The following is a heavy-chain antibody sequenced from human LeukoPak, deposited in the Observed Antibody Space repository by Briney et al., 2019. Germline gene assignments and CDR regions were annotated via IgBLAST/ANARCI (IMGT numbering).Heavy chain of an antibody. CDR3: ARDSHFCSGLSCDLGWFDP. CDR2: IYYRGST. J-gene: IGHJ5*02. D-gene: IGHD2-2*01. CDR1: GGSVSSGLHY. V-gene: IGHV4-61*01. Sequence: PSETLSLTCTVSGGSVSSGLHYWNWIRQPPGKGLEWIGYIYYRGSTDYNPSLKSRVTMSVDTSKSQFSLKLRSVTAADTAVYYCARDSHFCSGLSCDLGWFDPWGQGTLVTVSS.